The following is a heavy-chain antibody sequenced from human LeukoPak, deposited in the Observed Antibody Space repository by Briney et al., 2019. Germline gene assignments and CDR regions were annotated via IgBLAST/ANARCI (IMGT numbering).Heavy chain of an antibody. CDR3: ARVRYFDWLPPQRPKYGMDV. V-gene: IGHV1-69*13. CDR2: IIPIFGTA. Sequence: GASVKVSCKASGGTFSSYAISWVRQAPGQGLEWMGGIIPIFGTANYAQKFQGRVTITADESTSTACMELSSLRSEDTAVYYCARVRYFDWLPPQRPKYGMDVWGKGTTVTVSS. D-gene: IGHD3-9*01. J-gene: IGHJ6*04. CDR1: GGTFSSYA.